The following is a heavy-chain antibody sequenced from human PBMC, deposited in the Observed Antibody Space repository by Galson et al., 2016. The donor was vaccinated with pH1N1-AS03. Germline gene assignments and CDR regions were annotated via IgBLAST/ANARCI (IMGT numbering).Heavy chain of an antibody. D-gene: IGHD1-26*01. CDR1: GFTFSSYG. Sequence: SLRLSCAASGFTFSSYGMHWVRQAPGKGLEWVAVISYDGSNKYYADSVKGRFTISRDNSKNTLYLQMNSLRAEDTAVYYCAEDPASGEVWDILGALNWFDPWGQGTLVTVSS. V-gene: IGHV3-30*18. CDR2: ISYDGSNK. CDR3: AEDPASGEVWDILGALNWFDP. J-gene: IGHJ5*02.